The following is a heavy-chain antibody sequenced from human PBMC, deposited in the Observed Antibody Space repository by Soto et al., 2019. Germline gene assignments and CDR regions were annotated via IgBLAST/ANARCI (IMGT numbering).Heavy chain of an antibody. J-gene: IGHJ6*02. CDR3: AKEDIVVVVAAPLTYGMDV. CDR1: GFTFSSYA. V-gene: IGHV3-23*01. CDR2: ISGSGGST. Sequence: LRLSCAASGFTFSSYAMSWVRQAPGKGLEWVSAISGSGGSTYYADSVKGRFTNSRDNSKNTLYLQMNSLRAEDTAVYYYAKEDIVVVVAAPLTYGMDVWGQGTTVTVSS. D-gene: IGHD2-15*01.